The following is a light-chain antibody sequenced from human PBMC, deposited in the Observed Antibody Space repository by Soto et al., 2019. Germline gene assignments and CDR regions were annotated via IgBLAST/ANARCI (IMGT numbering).Light chain of an antibody. CDR2: VAS. CDR1: QSVSSNY. V-gene: IGKV3-20*01. Sequence: EIVLTQSPGTLSLSPGERATLSCRASQSVSSNYLAWYQQKPGQAPRVLIYVASSRATGIPDRFSGSGSGTDFTLTISRLEPEDFAVYYCQQYGSPPITFGQGTLLEIK. J-gene: IGKJ5*01. CDR3: QQYGSPPIT.